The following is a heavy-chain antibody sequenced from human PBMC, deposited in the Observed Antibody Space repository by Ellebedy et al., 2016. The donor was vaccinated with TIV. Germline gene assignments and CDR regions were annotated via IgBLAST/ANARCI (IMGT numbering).Heavy chain of an antibody. V-gene: IGHV3-20*03. Sequence: GGSLRLXXEASGFTLNTYNMHWVRQAPGKGLEWVSDISLSGGAANYAASVKGRFTISRDNANQSLYLQMNSLRVEDTAFYYCAREHWGQWLPPDYWGQGTLVTVSS. CDR3: AREHWGQWLPPDY. CDR1: GFTLNTYN. D-gene: IGHD6-19*01. CDR2: ISLSGGAA. J-gene: IGHJ4*02.